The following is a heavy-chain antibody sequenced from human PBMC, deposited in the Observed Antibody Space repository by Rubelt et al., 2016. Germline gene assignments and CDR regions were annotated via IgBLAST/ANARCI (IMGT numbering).Heavy chain of an antibody. CDR3: GGDRNG. V-gene: IGHV3-7*04. J-gene: IGHJ6*02. CDR2: IKQDGGRK. Sequence: EVQLVESGGGLVQPGGSLRLSCAASGFTFSTYWMSWVRQAPGKGLEWVANIKQDGGRKNYVDPVKGRLPNAKGNANSRLGRQMGCRGAEGTCVYYCGGDRNGRGQGHTVTVSS. CDR1: GFTFSTYW. D-gene: IGHD1-1*01.